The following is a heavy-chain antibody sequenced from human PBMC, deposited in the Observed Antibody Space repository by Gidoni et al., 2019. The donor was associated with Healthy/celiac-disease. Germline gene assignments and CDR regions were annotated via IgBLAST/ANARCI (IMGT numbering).Heavy chain of an antibody. V-gene: IGHV3-48*04. Sequence: EVQLVAFGGGLVQPGGSLRLSCAASGFTFRSYSMNWVRQAPGKGLEWVSYISSSSSTIYYADSVKGRFTISRDNAKNSLYLQMNSLRAEDTAVYYCARRYCSGGSCLGSVDYWGQGTLVTVSS. D-gene: IGHD2-15*01. CDR2: ISSSSSTI. CDR1: GFTFRSYS. CDR3: ARRYCSGGSCLGSVDY. J-gene: IGHJ4*02.